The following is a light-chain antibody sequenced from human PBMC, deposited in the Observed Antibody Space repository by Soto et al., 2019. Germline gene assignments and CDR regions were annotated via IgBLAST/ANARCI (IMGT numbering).Light chain of an antibody. CDR1: QDISSF. J-gene: IGKJ5*01. Sequence: PSSLSASVGDRVTITCRASQDISSFLAWYQQKPGKVPNLLIYDASSLQSGVPSRFSGSGSGTEFTLTISRLQPDDFATYYCQQYHSYAITFGQGTRLEIK. CDR3: QQYHSYAIT. CDR2: DAS. V-gene: IGKV1-13*02.